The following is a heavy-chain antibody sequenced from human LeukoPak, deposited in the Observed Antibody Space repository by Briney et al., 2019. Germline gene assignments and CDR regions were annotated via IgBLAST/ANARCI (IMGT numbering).Heavy chain of an antibody. V-gene: IGHV4-59*01. D-gene: IGHD5-12*01. J-gene: IGHJ4*02. Sequence: SETLSLTCTVSGGSISSYYWSWIRQPPGKGLEWIGYIYYSGSTNYNPSLRSRVTISVDTSKNQFSLKLSSVTAADTAVYYCARAISDYEPYYFDYWGQGTLVTVSS. CDR3: ARAISDYEPYYFDY. CDR1: GGSISSYY. CDR2: IYYSGST.